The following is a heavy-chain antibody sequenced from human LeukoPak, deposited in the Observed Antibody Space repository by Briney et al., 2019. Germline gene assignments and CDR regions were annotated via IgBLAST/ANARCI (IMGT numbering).Heavy chain of an antibody. CDR1: QSTFTRYY. CDR2: INLKSGGI. V-gene: IGHV1-2*02. J-gene: IGHJ4*02. CDR3: ARSPHTLTGENFDY. Sequence: ASVKLSCTPSQSTFTRYYMHWLRQSPGQRLEWRGWINLKSGGINYAGKFQGRVTMTRDTTTSTDYMDLSRLRSVDTAVYYCARSPHTLTGENFDYWGQGTLVTVSS. D-gene: IGHD3-9*01.